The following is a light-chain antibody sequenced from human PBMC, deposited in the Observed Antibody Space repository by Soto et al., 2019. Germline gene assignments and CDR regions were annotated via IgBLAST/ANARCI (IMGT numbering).Light chain of an antibody. Sequence: QSALTQPASVSGSPGQSITISCTGTSSDVGDYNSLSWYQQYPGKAPKLLIYDVSNRPLRVSNCFPASKSGTTASLTISGLQAEDEADYYCSSYATNTTLGVFGTGTKLTVL. V-gene: IGLV2-14*01. J-gene: IGLJ1*01. CDR2: DVS. CDR1: SSDVGDYNS. CDR3: SSYATNTTLGV.